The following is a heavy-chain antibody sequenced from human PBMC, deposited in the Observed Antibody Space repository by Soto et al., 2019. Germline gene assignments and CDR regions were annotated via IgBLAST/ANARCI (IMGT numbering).Heavy chain of an antibody. J-gene: IGHJ5*02. CDR1: GGSFNRHT. CDR3: ATGGYSYAFLWFDP. CDR2: IIPIFGTA. Sequence: QVQLVQSGAEVRKPGSSVRVSCKASGGSFNRHTISWVRQAPGQGLEWMGGIIPIFGTANYAQKFQGRVTITADESTSTAYMELSSLRSEDTAVYYCATGGYSYAFLWFDPWGQGTLVTVSS. V-gene: IGHV1-69*01. D-gene: IGHD5-18*01.